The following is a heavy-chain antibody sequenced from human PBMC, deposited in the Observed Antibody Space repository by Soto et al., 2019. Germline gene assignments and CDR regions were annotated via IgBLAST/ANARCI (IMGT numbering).Heavy chain of an antibody. D-gene: IGHD2-15*01. CDR1: GFTFSNCG. Sequence: PGGSLRLSCAASGFTFSNCGMNWVRQTPGKGLEWVSYISDSGATKHYADSVKGRFTISRDNGKDSLYLQMSSLRDEDTAVYFCARCSRNSCYSYGVDVWGQGATVTVSS. J-gene: IGHJ6*02. CDR3: ARCSRNSCYSYGVDV. V-gene: IGHV3-48*02. CDR2: ISDSGATK.